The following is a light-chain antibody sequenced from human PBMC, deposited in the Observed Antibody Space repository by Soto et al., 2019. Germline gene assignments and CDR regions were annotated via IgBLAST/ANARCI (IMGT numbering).Light chain of an antibody. CDR3: QQYDPSPVT. Sequence: EIVLTQSPGTLSLSPGERATLSCRASQSVSSSYLAWYQHKPGQAPRLLMYGTSSRATGIPDRFSGSGSGTDFTLTISKQEPEDSAVYYCQQYDPSPVTFGQGTKVEI. J-gene: IGKJ1*01. V-gene: IGKV3-20*01. CDR2: GTS. CDR1: QSVSSSY.